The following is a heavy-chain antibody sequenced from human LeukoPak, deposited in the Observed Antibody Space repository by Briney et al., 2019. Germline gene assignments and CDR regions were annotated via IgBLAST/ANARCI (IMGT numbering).Heavy chain of an antibody. J-gene: IGHJ5*02. D-gene: IGHD5-18*01. CDR3: AKEGYSYGLSGMAS. CDR1: GFPFISYA. CDR2: ISGSGGDT. V-gene: IGHV3-23*01. Sequence: GGSLRLSCAASGFPFISYAMSWVRQAPGKGLEWVSGISGSGGDTLYADSVKGRFTISRDNFKNTLYLHMSSLRAEDTAVYYCAKEGYSYGLSGMASWGQGTLVTVSS.